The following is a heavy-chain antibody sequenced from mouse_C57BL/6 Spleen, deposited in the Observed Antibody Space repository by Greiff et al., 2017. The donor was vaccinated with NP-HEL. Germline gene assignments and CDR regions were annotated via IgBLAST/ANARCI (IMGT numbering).Heavy chain of an antibody. D-gene: IGHD3-2*02. CDR1: GYTFTDYY. Sequence: EVQLQQSGPVLVKPGASVKMSCKASGYTFTDYYMNWVKQSHGKSLEWIGVINPYNGGTSYNQKFKGKATLTVDKSSSTAYMELNSLTSEDSAVYYCARGGRLRPLDYWGQGTTLTVSS. J-gene: IGHJ2*01. CDR2: INPYNGGT. V-gene: IGHV1-19*01. CDR3: ARGGRLRPLDY.